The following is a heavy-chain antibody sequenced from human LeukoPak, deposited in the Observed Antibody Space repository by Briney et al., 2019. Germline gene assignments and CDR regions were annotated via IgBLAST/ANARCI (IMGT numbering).Heavy chain of an antibody. Sequence: ASVKVSCTASGYTFTSYGISWVRQAPGQGLEWMGWISAYNGNTNYAQKLQGRVTMTTDTSTSTAYMELRSLRSDDTAVYYCAREGGGTYYYYGMDVWGQGTTVTVSS. D-gene: IGHD2-15*01. CDR1: GYTFTSYG. CDR2: ISAYNGNT. J-gene: IGHJ6*02. CDR3: AREGGGTYYYYGMDV. V-gene: IGHV1-18*01.